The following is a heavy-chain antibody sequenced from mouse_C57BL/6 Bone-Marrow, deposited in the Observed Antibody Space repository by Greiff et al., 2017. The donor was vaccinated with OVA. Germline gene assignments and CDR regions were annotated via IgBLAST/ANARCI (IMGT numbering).Heavy chain of an antibody. CDR1: GYTFTNYW. D-gene: IGHD1-1*01. J-gene: IGHJ2*01. CDR2: IYPGGGYT. V-gene: IGHV1-63*01. Sequence: VQRVESGAELVRPGTSVKMSCKASGYTFTNYWIGWAKQRPGHGLEWIGDIYPGGGYTNYNEKFKGKATLTADKSSSTAYMQFSSLTSEDSAIYYGAREGYGSSFDYWGQGTTLTVSS. CDR3: AREGYGSSFDY.